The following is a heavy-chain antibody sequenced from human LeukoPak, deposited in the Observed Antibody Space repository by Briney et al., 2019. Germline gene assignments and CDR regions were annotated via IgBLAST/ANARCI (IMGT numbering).Heavy chain of an antibody. Sequence: ASVKVSCKASGYTFTDYYMHCVRQAPGQRLVWMGWSNPKSGVSNYAQNFQGRVTITRDTSISTAYMELSSLTSDDTAVYYCARTHVNILSAHMFYFDFWGQGTLVTVSS. CDR2: SNPKSGVS. CDR1: GYTFTDYY. D-gene: IGHD5/OR15-5a*01. V-gene: IGHV1-2*02. J-gene: IGHJ4*02. CDR3: ARTHVNILSAHMFYFDF.